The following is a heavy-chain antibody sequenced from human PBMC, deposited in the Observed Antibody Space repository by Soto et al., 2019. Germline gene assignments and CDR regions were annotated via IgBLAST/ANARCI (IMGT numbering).Heavy chain of an antibody. V-gene: IGHV3-33*01. D-gene: IGHD6-19*01. J-gene: IGHJ5*02. Sequence: QVQLVESGGGVVQPGRSLRLSCAASGFTFSSYGMHWVRQAPGKGLEWVAVIWYDGSNKYYADSVKGRFTISRDNSKNTLYLQMNSLSAEDTAVYYCARSDSSGWYGPWGQGTLVTVSS. CDR1: GFTFSSYG. CDR3: ARSDSSGWYGP. CDR2: IWYDGSNK.